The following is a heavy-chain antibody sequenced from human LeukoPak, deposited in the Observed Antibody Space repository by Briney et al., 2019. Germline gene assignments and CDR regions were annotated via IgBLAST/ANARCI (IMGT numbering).Heavy chain of an antibody. V-gene: IGHV1-46*01. CDR2: INPCGGRS. CDR3: ARGGRERYSSGWKDAFDI. J-gene: IGHJ3*02. D-gene: IGHD6-19*01. CDR1: GYTLTELA. Sequence: ASVKVSCKVSGYTLTELAIHSVRQAPGPRLEGMGIINPCGGRSSYARSFQGRATMTRDTSTSTVYMEMRSLRSEDTAVDYCARGGRERYSSGWKDAFDIWGQGTMVTVSS.